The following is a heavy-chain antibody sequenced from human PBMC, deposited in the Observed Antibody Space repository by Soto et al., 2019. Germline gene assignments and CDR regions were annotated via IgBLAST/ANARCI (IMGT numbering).Heavy chain of an antibody. J-gene: IGHJ4*02. CDR3: AADYYGSGSYSQFDY. CDR1: GFTFSSYW. V-gene: IGHV3-7*02. CDR2: IKQDGSEK. D-gene: IGHD3-10*01. Sequence: GGSLRLSCAASGFTFSSYWMSWVRQAPGKGLEWVANIKQDGSEKYYVDSVKGRFTISRDNAKNSLYLQMNSLRAEDTAVYYCAADYYGSGSYSQFDYWGQGTLVTVSS.